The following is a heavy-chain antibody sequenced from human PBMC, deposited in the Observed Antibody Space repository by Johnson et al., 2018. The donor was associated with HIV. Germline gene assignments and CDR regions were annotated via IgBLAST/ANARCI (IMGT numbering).Heavy chain of an antibody. CDR3: TTGWYSSSWYGALDAFDI. Sequence: VQLVESGGGLVKPGGSLRLSCAASGFTFSNAWMSWVRQAPGKGLEWVGRIKSKTDGGTTDYAAPVQGRFTISRDDSKNPLCLQMNSLKTEDTAVYYCTTGWYSSSWYGALDAFDIWGQGTMVTVSS. D-gene: IGHD6-13*01. CDR2: IKSKTDGGTT. J-gene: IGHJ3*02. V-gene: IGHV3-15*01. CDR1: GFTFSNAW.